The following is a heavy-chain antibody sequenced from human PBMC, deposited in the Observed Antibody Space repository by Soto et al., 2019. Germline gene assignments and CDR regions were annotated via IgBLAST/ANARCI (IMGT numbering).Heavy chain of an antibody. CDR2: IIPIFGTA. CDR1: GGTFSSYA. CDR3: ARGRKRRGDRRFDAFDI. V-gene: IGHV1-69*01. Sequence: QVQLVQSGAEVKKPVSSVKVSCKASGGTFSSYAISWVRQSPGQGLEWMGGIIPIFGTANYAHKFQGRVTITADESTSTAYMELSSLRSEDTAVYYCARGRKRRGDRRFDAFDIWGQGTMVTVSS. D-gene: IGHD2-21*02. J-gene: IGHJ3*02.